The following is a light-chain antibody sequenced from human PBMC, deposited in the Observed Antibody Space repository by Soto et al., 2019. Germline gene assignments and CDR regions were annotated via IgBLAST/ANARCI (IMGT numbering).Light chain of an antibody. Sequence: EIVLTQSPGTLSLSPGERGTLSCRASQSISSNYLAWYQQKPGQAPRLLIYGASSRATGIPDRFSGSGSGTDFTLTISRLEPEDSAIYYCQQYGSWTFGQGTKVEIK. CDR1: QSISSNY. J-gene: IGKJ1*01. CDR2: GAS. V-gene: IGKV3-20*01. CDR3: QQYGSWT.